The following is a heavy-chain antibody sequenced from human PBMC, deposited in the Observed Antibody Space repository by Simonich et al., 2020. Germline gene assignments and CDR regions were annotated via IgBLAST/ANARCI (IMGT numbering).Heavy chain of an antibody. CDR2: ISSSSSYI. CDR1: GFTFSSYS. V-gene: IGHV3-21*01. J-gene: IGHJ6*02. D-gene: IGHD6-19*01. Sequence: EVQLVESGGGLVKPGGSLRLSCAASGFTFSSYSMNWVRQAPGKGLEVVSSISSSSSYIYYADSVKGRFTLSRDNAKNSLYLQMNSLRAEDTAVYYCARWIAVAGTGAYGMDVWGQGTTVTVSS. CDR3: ARWIAVAGTGAYGMDV.